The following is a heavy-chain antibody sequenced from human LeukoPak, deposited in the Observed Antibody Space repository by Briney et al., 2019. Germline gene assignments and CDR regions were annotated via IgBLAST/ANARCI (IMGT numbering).Heavy chain of an antibody. CDR1: GGSISSYY. D-gene: IGHD3-10*01. J-gene: IGHJ5*02. Sequence: SETLSLTCTVSGGSISSYYWSWIRQPPGKGLEWIGSIYDSGSTYYNPSLKSRVTISVDKSKNQFSLKLSSVTAADTAVYYCARTSRINMVLDPWGQGTLVTVSS. CDR2: IYDSGST. V-gene: IGHV4-59*12. CDR3: ARTSRINMVLDP.